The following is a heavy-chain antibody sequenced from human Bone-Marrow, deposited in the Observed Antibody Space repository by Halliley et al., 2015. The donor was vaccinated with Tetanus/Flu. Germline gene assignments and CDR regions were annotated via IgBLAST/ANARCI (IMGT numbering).Heavy chain of an antibody. J-gene: IGHJ5*02. D-gene: IGHD1-1*01. Sequence: IGSIYYSGNNYYKSSLKSRVTMSVDTSKNQFSLNLTSVTTADTALYYCVRHMGNGVTRRRVDPWGQGTLVTVSS. V-gene: IGHV4-39*01. CDR3: VRHMGNGVTRRRVDP. CDR2: IYYSGNN.